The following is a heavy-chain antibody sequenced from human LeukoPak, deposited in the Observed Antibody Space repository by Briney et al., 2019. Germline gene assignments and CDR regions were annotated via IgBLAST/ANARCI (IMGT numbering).Heavy chain of an antibody. D-gene: IGHD2-2*01. J-gene: IGHJ5*01. V-gene: IGHV4-59*08. CDR3: ARHARSTFSTSWCDS. CDR1: GGSMTSYY. CDR2: IYYSGGT. Sequence: PSETLSLTCTVSGGSMTSYYWSWIRQPPGKGLEWIAYIYYSGGTNCNPSLKSRVTISVNTSKNQFSLKLSSVTAADTAVYYCARHARSTFSTSWCDSWGQGTLVTVSS.